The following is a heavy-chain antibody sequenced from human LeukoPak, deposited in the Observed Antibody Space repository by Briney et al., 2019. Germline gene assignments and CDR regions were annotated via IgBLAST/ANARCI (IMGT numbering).Heavy chain of an antibody. CDR1: GASINTYY. V-gene: IGHV4-59*01. D-gene: IGHD3-10*01. J-gene: IGHJ4*02. CDR3: ARVLRPMASQYYFDY. CDR2: IYYSGTT. Sequence: SETLSLTCTVSGASINTYYWSWIRQPPGKGLEWIGYIYYSGTTSYNPSLKTRVTISIDTSKNQFSLRLSSVTAADTAVYYCARVLRPMASQYYFDYWGQGTLVTVSS.